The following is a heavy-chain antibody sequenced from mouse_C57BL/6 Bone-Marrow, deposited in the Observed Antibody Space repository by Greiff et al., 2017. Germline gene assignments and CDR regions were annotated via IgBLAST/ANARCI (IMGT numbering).Heavy chain of an antibody. CDR3: ARGFPYYGSSYNY. V-gene: IGHV1-55*01. CDR2: IYPGSGST. Sequence: VQLQQPGAELVKPGASVKMSCKASGYTFTSYWITWVKQRPGQGLEWIGDIYPGSGSTNYNEKFKSKATLTVDTSSSTAYMQLSSLTAEDSAVYYCARGFPYYGSSYNYWGQGTTLTVSS. J-gene: IGHJ2*01. CDR1: GYTFTSYW. D-gene: IGHD1-1*01.